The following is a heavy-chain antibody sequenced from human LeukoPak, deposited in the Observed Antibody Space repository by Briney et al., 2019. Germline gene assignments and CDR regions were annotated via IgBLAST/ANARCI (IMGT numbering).Heavy chain of an antibody. CDR3: ARVVRLVAADWFDP. CDR2: IYYSGST. V-gene: IGHV4-59*01. CDR1: GGSMSTYY. J-gene: IGHJ5*02. Sequence: PSETLSLTCTVSGGSMSTYYWSWIRQPPVKGLEWIGYIYYSGSTNYNPSLKSRVTISVDTSKNQFSLKLSSVTAADTAVYYCARVVRLVAADWFDPWGQGTLVTVSS. D-gene: IGHD6-25*01.